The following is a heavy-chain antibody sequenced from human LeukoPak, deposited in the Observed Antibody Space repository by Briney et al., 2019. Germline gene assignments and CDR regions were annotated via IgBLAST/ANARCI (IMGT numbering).Heavy chain of an antibody. V-gene: IGHV1-8*01. J-gene: IGHJ6*02. Sequence: ASVKLSCKASGYTFTSYDINWVRHATGQGLEWTGWMNPNSGNTGYAQKFQGRITMTRTTSIRTAYMELSSLRSEEAALYYCARFCRYCSSTSCYLYGLDVWGQGTTVTVSS. CDR1: GYTFTSYD. CDR3: ARFCRYCSSTSCYLYGLDV. CDR2: MNPNSGNT. D-gene: IGHD2-2*01.